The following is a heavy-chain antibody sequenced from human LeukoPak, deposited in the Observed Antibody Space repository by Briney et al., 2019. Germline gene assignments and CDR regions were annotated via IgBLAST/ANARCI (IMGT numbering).Heavy chain of an antibody. Sequence: GGSLRLSCAASGFTFSSYWMSWVRQAPGKGLEWVANIKQDGSEKYHVDSVKGRFTISRDNAKNSLYLQMNSLRAEDTAVYYCARELGYCSGGSCYPYFDYWGQGTLVTVSS. V-gene: IGHV3-7*01. CDR3: ARELGYCSGGSCYPYFDY. CDR1: GFTFSSYW. D-gene: IGHD2-15*01. CDR2: IKQDGSEK. J-gene: IGHJ4*02.